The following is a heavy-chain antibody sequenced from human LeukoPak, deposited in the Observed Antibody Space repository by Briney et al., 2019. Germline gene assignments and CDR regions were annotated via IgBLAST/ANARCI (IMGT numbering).Heavy chain of an antibody. D-gene: IGHD3-16*01. Sequence: GRSLRLSCAASGFTFSSHGMHWVRQAPGKGLEWVAVISYDGSNKYYVDSVKGRFTISRDNSKNMLHLQMNSLRAEDTAVYYCMSWGVPTIWGQGTMVTVPS. V-gene: IGHV3-30*03. CDR1: GFTFSSHG. J-gene: IGHJ3*02. CDR2: ISYDGSNK. CDR3: MSWGVPTI.